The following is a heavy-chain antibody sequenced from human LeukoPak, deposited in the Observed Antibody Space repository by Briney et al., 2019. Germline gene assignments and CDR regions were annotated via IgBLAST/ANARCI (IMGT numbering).Heavy chain of an antibody. Sequence: GGSLRLSCAAYGFTFSSFAMHSVRLAPGKGLDWAAVISYDGTNKNYADSVKGRFIISRDNSKNILYLQMNGLRPDDTAVYYCATYDVLVWGQGTPVTVSS. CDR2: ISYDGTNK. V-gene: IGHV3-30-3*01. J-gene: IGHJ4*02. D-gene: IGHD3-16*01. CDR1: GFTFSSFA. CDR3: ATYDVLV.